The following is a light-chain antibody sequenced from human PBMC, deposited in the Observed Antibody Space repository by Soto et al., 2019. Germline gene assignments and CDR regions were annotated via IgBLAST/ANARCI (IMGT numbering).Light chain of an antibody. V-gene: IGKV3-11*01. Sequence: LTQSPAILSLSPGERATLSCTASQSVDTYIAWYQQRPGQPPRLLIHDTSHRASGVPARFLGSGSGTDFTLTITSLEPEDFAVYFCQQRRNWVSFGPGTRL. J-gene: IGKJ3*01. CDR3: QQRRNWVS. CDR2: DTS. CDR1: QSVDTY.